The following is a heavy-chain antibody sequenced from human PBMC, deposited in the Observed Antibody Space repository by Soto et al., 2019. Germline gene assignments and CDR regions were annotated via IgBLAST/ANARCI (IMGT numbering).Heavy chain of an antibody. J-gene: IGHJ4*02. CDR3: AKDSNKYSSSLRGRYFDY. CDR2: ISGGGSNT. D-gene: IGHD4-4*01. Sequence: EVQLLESGGGLVQGGGSLRLSCAASGFPFSSYVMSWVRQAPGKGLEWVSGISGGGSNTFYADSVKGRFTISRDNSKNTLLLQMISLGAEDTAVYYCAKDSNKYSSSLRGRYFDYWGQGIGVTVSS. V-gene: IGHV3-23*01. CDR1: GFPFSSYV.